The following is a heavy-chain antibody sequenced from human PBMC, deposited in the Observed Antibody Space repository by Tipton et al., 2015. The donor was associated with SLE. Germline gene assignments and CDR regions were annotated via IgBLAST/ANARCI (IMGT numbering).Heavy chain of an antibody. CDR3: AKGDSSSSGVDY. D-gene: IGHD6-6*01. CDR2: ISSSSSTI. J-gene: IGHJ4*02. CDR1: GFTFGSYS. Sequence: SLRLSCAASGFTFGSYSMNWVRQAPGKGLEWVSYISSSSSTIYYADSVKGRFTISRDNSKNTLYLQMNSLRAEDTAVYYCAKGDSSSSGVDYWGQGTLVTVSS. V-gene: IGHV3-48*01.